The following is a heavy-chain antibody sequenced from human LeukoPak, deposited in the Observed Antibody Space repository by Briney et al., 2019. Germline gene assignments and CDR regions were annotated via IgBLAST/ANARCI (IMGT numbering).Heavy chain of an antibody. J-gene: IGHJ4*02. Sequence: GESLKISCTGSQYIFTSYWIGWVRQMPGKGLAWMGIINPDDSDTRYSPSFQGQVTFSADKSISTAYLQWSSLKASDTAMYYCARQENYHDSGSYYNSPYFFDYWGQGTLLTVSS. CDR1: QYIFTSYW. CDR3: ARQENYHDSGSYYNSPYFFDY. D-gene: IGHD3-10*01. V-gene: IGHV5-51*01. CDR2: INPDDSDT.